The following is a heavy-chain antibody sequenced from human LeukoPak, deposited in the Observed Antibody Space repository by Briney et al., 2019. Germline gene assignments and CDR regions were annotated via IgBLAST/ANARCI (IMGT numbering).Heavy chain of an antibody. V-gene: IGHV1-2*02. CDR3: ATYYYGSGSYYNVAGMDV. D-gene: IGHD3-10*01. CDR2: INPNSGGT. CDR1: GYTFTGYY. Sequence: GASVKVSCKASGYTFTGYYMHWARQAPGQGLEWMGWINPNSGGTNYAQKFQGRVTMTRDTSISTAYIELSRLRSDDTAVYYCATYYYGSGSYYNVAGMDVWGQGTTVTVSS. J-gene: IGHJ6*02.